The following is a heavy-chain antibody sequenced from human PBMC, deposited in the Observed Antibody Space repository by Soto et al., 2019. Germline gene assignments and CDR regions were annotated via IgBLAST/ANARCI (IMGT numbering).Heavy chain of an antibody. Sequence: SETLSLTCTVSGGSISSYYWSWIRQPPGKGLEWIGYIYYSGSTNYNPSLKSRVTISVDTSKNQFSLKLSSVTAADTAVYYCARLSGGSAYDYWGQGTLVTVSS. V-gene: IGHV4-59*08. CDR1: GGSISSYY. J-gene: IGHJ4*02. CDR3: ARLSGGSAYDY. CDR2: IYYSGST. D-gene: IGHD2-15*01.